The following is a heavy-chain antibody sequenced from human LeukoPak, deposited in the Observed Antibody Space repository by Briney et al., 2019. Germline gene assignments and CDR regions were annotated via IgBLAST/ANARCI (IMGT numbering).Heavy chain of an antibody. D-gene: IGHD6-6*01. CDR2: INYSGNT. Sequence: SETLSLTCTVSGGSISSSTYYWGWIRQPPGKGLEWIGSINYSGNTYYNPSLKSRVTISVDTSNNQFSLKVSSVTAADTAVYYCASPSISSSTYDYWGPGTLVTVSS. CDR1: GGSISSSTYY. V-gene: IGHV4-39*01. J-gene: IGHJ4*02. CDR3: ASPSISSSTYDY.